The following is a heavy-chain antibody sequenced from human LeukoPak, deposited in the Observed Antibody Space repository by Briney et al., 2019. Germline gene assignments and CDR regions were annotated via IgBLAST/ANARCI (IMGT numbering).Heavy chain of an antibody. J-gene: IGHJ3*02. CDR2: IIPIFGTA. V-gene: IGHV1-69*05. Sequence: ASVKVSCKASGGTFSSYAISWVRQAPGQGLEWMGRIIPIFGTANYAQKFQGRVTITTDESTSTAYMELSSLRSEDMAVYYCATVRGPDAFDIWGQGTMVTVSS. CDR1: GGTFSSYA. CDR3: ATVRGPDAFDI.